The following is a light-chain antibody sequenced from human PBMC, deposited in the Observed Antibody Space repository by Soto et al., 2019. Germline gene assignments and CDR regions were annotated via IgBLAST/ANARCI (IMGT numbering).Light chain of an antibody. Sequence: QSVLTQPPSASGTPGQRVTISCSGSRSNIGKNSVYWFQQFPGTTPKLLIFNQSRRPSGVPERFSGSRSGTSASLAISGLRFEDEADYYCAVWDDTHHGWEFGGGTKVTVL. CDR3: AVWDDTHHGWE. CDR2: NQS. V-gene: IGLV1-47*01. J-gene: IGLJ3*02. CDR1: RSNIGKNS.